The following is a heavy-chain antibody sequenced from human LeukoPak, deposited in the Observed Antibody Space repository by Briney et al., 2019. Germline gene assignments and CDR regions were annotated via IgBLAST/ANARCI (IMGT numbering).Heavy chain of an antibody. J-gene: IGHJ4*02. CDR2: IYSSGTT. Sequence: PSETLSLTCTVSGDSMGSFYWSWIRQSAGRGLEWIGHIYSSGTTKNNPSYKSRVTMSVDTSKNQFSLKLSSVTAADTAIYYCARESGYSYGFDSWGQGTLVTVSS. CDR3: ARESGYSYGFDS. CDR1: GDSMGSFY. V-gene: IGHV4-4*07. D-gene: IGHD5-18*01.